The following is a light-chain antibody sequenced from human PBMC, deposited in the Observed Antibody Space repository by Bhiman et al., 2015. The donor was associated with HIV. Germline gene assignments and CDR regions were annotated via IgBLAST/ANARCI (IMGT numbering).Light chain of an antibody. CDR1: SSNIGNNY. CDR3: QVWDSSSGHPSYV. J-gene: IGLJ1*01. CDR2: ENN. V-gene: IGLV1-51*02. Sequence: QSVLTQPPSVSAAPGQKVTISCSGSSSNIGNNYVSWYQQFPGTAPKLLIYENNKRPSGIPDRFSGSKSGTSATLGITGLQTGDEADYYCQVWDSSSGHPSYVFGTGTKVTVL.